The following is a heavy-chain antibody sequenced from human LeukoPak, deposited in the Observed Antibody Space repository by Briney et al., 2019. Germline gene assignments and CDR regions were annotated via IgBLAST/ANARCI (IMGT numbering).Heavy chain of an antibody. Sequence: GGTLRLSCAASGFTFSSYSMNWVRQAPGKGLEWVSSISSSRSYIYYADSVKGRFPISRDNAKNSLYLQINSLRAEDTAVYYCARGAQNYDILTGSDYWGQGTLVTVSS. CDR2: ISSSRSYI. V-gene: IGHV3-21*01. J-gene: IGHJ4*02. D-gene: IGHD3-9*01. CDR3: ARGAQNYDILTGSDY. CDR1: GFTFSSYS.